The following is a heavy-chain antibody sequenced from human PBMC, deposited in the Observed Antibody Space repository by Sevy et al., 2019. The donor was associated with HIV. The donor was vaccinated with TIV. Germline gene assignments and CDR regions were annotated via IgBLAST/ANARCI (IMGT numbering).Heavy chain of an antibody. D-gene: IGHD7-27*01. CDR3: ARSNWVTATNGFSKSYYFDY. J-gene: IGHJ4*02. CDR2: INTSGST. V-gene: IGHV4-4*07. CDR1: GDSFSSYF. Sequence: SETLSLTCTVSGDSFSSYFWAWIRQPAGKGLEWIGRINTSGSTNYNPSLKGRVTMSVDTSKSQFSLKVTSLTAAETAIYFCARSNWVTATNGFSKSYYFDYWGQGSLVTVSS.